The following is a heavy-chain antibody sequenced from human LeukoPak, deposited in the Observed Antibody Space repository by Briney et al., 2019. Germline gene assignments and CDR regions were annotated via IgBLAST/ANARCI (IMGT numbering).Heavy chain of an antibody. D-gene: IGHD2-15*01. J-gene: IGHJ5*02. V-gene: IGHV4-31*11. Sequence: SETLSLTCAVYGGSFSGYYWSWIRQHPGKGLEWIGYIYYSGSTYYNPSLKSRVTISVDTSKNQFSLKLSSVTAADTAVYYCARVVVVVAATVWFDPWGQGTLVTVSS. CDR1: GGSFSGYY. CDR2: IYYSGST. CDR3: ARVVVVVAATVWFDP.